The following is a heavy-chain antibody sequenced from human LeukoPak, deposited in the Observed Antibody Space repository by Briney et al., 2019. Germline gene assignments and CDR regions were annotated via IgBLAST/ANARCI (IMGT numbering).Heavy chain of an antibody. CDR1: GYSFSDYW. Sequence: GESLKISCKGSGYSFSDYWIGWVRQVPGKGMEWMGFIYPADSDTRYSPSFQGQVTISADKSITTAYLQWRSLKASDTAMYYCAVTATNSGYFDSWGQGALVTASS. J-gene: IGHJ4*02. CDR2: IYPADSDT. V-gene: IGHV5-51*01. CDR3: AVTATNSGYFDS. D-gene: IGHD1-26*01.